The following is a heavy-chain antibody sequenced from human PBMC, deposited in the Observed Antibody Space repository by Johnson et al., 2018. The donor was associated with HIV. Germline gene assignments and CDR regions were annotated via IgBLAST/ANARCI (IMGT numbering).Heavy chain of an antibody. J-gene: IGHJ3*02. Sequence: VQLVESGGGLIQPEGSLRLSCAASGFTVSSNYMSWVRQAPGKGLEWVSVIYSGGSTYYADSVKGRYTISRDISTNTVYLQMNSLSPEDTAVYYCAREDVSSGYAGTFDIWGQGTLVTVSS. CDR3: AREDVSSGYAGTFDI. D-gene: IGHD5-12*01. CDR1: GFTVSSNY. V-gene: IGHV3-53*01. CDR2: IYSGGST.